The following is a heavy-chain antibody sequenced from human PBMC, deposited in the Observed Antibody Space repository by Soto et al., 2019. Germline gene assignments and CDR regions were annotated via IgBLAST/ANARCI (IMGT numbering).Heavy chain of an antibody. Sequence: ASVKVSCKASGYTFTGYYMHWVRQAPGQGLEWMGWINPNSGGTNYAQKFQGWVTMTRDTSISTAYMELGRLRSDDTAVYYCARDGTSPALGYSYGYDYWGQGTLVTVSS. CDR1: GYTFTGYY. J-gene: IGHJ4*02. CDR3: ARDGTSPALGYSYGYDY. CDR2: INPNSGGT. D-gene: IGHD5-18*01. V-gene: IGHV1-2*04.